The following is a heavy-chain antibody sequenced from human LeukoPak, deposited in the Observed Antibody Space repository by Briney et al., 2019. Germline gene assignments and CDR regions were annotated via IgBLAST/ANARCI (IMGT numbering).Heavy chain of an antibody. Sequence: LETLSLTCTVSGGSISRSSYYWGWIRQPPGKGLEWIGSIYYSGSTYHNPSLKSRVTISVDTSKNQFSLRLSSVTAADTAVYYCARHGYYYYYMDVWGKGTTVTISS. CDR1: GGSISRSSYY. CDR3: ARHGYYYYYMDV. CDR2: IYYSGST. V-gene: IGHV4-39*01. J-gene: IGHJ6*03.